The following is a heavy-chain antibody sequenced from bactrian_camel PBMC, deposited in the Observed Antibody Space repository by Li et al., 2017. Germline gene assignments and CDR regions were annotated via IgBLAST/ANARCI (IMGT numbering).Heavy chain of an antibody. Sequence: HVQLVESGGGLVQPGGSLRLSCTAPGFTSRRCGMDWYRQAPGKEGEFVSYIGADGTTAYADSVKGRFTISQDSAKTTVYLQMTDLKPEDTAVYYCAPSFSDAATWTASAYRFWGQGTQVTVS. J-gene: IGHJ4*01. CDR3: APSFSDAATWTASAYRF. D-gene: IGHD1*01. CDR2: IGADGTT. CDR1: GFTSRRCG. V-gene: IGHV3S53*01.